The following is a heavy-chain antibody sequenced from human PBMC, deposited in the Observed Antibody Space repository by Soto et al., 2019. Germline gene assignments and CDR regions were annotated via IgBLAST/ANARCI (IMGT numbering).Heavy chain of an antibody. CDR2: FDPEDGET. CDR1: GYTLTELS. J-gene: IGHJ3*02. D-gene: IGHD3-22*01. CDR3: ATDRRTYYYDSSGYFWGDAFDI. Sequence: GASVKVSCKVSGYTLTELSMHWVRQAPGKGLEWMGGFDPEDGETIYAQKFQGRVTMTEDTSTDTAYMELSSLRSEDTVVYYCATDRRTYYYDSSGYFWGDAFDIWGQGTMVTVSS. V-gene: IGHV1-24*01.